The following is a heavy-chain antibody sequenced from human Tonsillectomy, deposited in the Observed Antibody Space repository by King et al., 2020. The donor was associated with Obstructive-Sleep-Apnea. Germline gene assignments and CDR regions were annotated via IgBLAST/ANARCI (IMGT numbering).Heavy chain of an antibody. CDR2: IYSSGST. CDR1: GGSISSYY. Sequence: VQLQESGPGLVKPSETLSLTCTVSGGSISSYYWSWIRQPPGKGLEWIGYIYSSGSTNYNPSLKSRVTISVDTSKNPFSLKLSAVTAADTAVYYCARGDDSSDYFFYFDYWGQGTLVTVSS. V-gene: IGHV4-59*01. D-gene: IGHD3-22*01. CDR3: ARGDDSSDYFFYFDY. J-gene: IGHJ4*02.